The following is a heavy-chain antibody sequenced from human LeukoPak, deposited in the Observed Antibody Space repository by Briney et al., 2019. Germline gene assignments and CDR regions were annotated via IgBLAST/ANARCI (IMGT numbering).Heavy chain of an antibody. CDR1: GFTFTSQG. V-gene: IGHV3-23*01. J-gene: IGHJ2*01. Sequence: GGSLRLSCAASGFTFTSQGMAWVRQAPAKGLEWVSAITGSGDNTYYADSVRGRFTISRNNSKNTLYLQMNSLSAEDTAVYYCAKMQGYFDLWGRGTLVTVSS. CDR3: AKMQGYFDL. CDR2: ITGSGDNT.